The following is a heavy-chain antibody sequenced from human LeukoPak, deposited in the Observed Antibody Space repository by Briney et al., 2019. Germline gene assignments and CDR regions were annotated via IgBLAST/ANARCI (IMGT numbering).Heavy chain of an antibody. J-gene: IGHJ6*02. D-gene: IGHD2-2*01. CDR3: ARESGTIYCSSTSCLYYYYYGMDV. CDR1: GFTFSSYS. V-gene: IGHV3-48*01. CDR2: ISSSSSTI. Sequence: PGGSLRLSCAASGFTFSSYSMNWVRQAPGKGLEWVSYISSSSSTIYYADSVKGRFTISRDNAKNSLYLQMNSLRAEDTAVYYCARESGTIYCSSTSCLYYYYYGMDVWGQGTTVTVSS.